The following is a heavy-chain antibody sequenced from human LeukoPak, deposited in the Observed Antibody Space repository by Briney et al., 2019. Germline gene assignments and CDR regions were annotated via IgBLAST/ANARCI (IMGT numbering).Heavy chain of an antibody. J-gene: IGHJ5*02. D-gene: IGHD3-22*01. Sequence: GGPLRLSCAVSGFTFSTYAVTWVRQAPGKGLEWVSAITGNGGSTYYADSVKGRFTISRDNSKNMLHLQMNSLRVEDTAVYYCAKFRDNSGPRGGFDHWGQGTLVTVSS. V-gene: IGHV3-23*01. CDR1: GFTFSTYA. CDR2: ITGNGGST. CDR3: AKFRDNSGPRGGFDH.